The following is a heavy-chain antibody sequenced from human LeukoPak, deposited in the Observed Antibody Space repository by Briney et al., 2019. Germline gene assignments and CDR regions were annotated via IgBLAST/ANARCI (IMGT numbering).Heavy chain of an antibody. Sequence: SVKVSCKASGGTFSSYAISWVRQAPGQRVEWLGGIIPIFGTANYAQKFQGRVTITADETTSTAYMELSSLRSEDTAVYYCARDSGYGSGSVDYWGQGTLVTVSS. D-gene: IGHD3-10*01. V-gene: IGHV1-69*13. CDR1: GGTFSSYA. CDR3: ARDSGYGSGSVDY. J-gene: IGHJ4*02. CDR2: IIPIFGTA.